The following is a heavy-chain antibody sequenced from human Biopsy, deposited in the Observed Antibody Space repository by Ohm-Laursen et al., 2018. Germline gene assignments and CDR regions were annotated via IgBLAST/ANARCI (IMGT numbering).Heavy chain of an antibody. CDR3: ARRLVYRVFDS. CDR2: IYNTETT. Sequence: SDTLSLTCTVSGGSISSSSTYYWAWLRQPPGKGLEWIGSIYNTETTFYNPPPKSRVTISIDTSTNQFPLMVSSVTAADTALYFCARRLVYRVFDSWAKGTLVTVSS. D-gene: IGHD5/OR15-5a*01. CDR1: GGSISSSSTYY. J-gene: IGHJ4*02. V-gene: IGHV4-39*01.